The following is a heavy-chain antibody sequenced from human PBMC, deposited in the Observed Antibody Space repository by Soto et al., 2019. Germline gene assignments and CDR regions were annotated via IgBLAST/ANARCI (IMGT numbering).Heavy chain of an antibody. CDR2: IIPICGTA. Sequence: QVQLVQSGAEVKKPGSSVKVSCKASGGTFSSYAISWVRQAPGQGLEWMGAIIPICGTANYAQKFQGRVTITADKYTSTAYIELRSLRSEDTAVYYCARADCGGDGYREQANWFDPWGQGALVTVSS. CDR1: GGTFSSYA. V-gene: IGHV1-69*06. D-gene: IGHD2-21*02. J-gene: IGHJ5*02. CDR3: ARADCGGDGYREQANWFDP.